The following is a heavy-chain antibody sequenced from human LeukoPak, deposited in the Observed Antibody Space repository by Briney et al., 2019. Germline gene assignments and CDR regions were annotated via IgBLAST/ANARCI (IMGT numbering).Heavy chain of an antibody. J-gene: IGHJ4*02. V-gene: IGHV3-21*01. CDR3: AREIAVAGTDY. CDR1: GFTFSSYS. Sequence: PGGSLRLSCAASGFTFSSYSMNWVRQAPGKGLEWVSSISSSSYIYYADSVKGRFTISRDNAKNSLYLQMDSLRAEDTAVYYCAREIAVAGTDYWGQGTLVTVSS. D-gene: IGHD6-19*01. CDR2: ISSSSYI.